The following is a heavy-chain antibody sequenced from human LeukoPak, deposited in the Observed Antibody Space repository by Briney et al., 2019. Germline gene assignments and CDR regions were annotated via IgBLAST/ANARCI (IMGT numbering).Heavy chain of an antibody. CDR2: IKQDGSEK. CDR1: GFTFSSYW. CDR3: ARDFNYYGSGSYYKGPFDY. V-gene: IGHV3-7*01. D-gene: IGHD3-10*01. Sequence: GGTLRLSCAASGFTFSSYWMSWVRQAPGKGLEGVANIKQDGSEKYYVDSVKGRFTISRDNAKNSLYLQMNSLRAEDTAVYYCARDFNYYGSGSYYKGPFDYWGQGTLVTVSS. J-gene: IGHJ4*02.